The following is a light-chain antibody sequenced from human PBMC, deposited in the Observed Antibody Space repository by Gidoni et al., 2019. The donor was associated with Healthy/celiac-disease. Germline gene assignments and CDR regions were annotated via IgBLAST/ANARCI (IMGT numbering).Light chain of an antibody. Sequence: EIVLTPSPATLSLSPGERATLSCRASQSVSSYLAWYQQKPGQAPRLLIYDASNRATGIPARFSGSGSGTDFTLTISSLEPEDFAVYYCQKRSNWEITFGQGTRLEIK. J-gene: IGKJ5*01. CDR3: QKRSNWEIT. CDR1: QSVSSY. V-gene: IGKV3-11*01. CDR2: DAS.